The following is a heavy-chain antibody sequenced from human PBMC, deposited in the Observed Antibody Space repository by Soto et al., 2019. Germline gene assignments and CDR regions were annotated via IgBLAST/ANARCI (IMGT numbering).Heavy chain of an antibody. CDR1: GGSISSSSYY. V-gene: IGHV4-39*01. CDR2: IYHSGST. J-gene: IGHJ4*02. CDR3: AREMGGSIDY. D-gene: IGHD1-26*01. Sequence: QLQLQESGPGLVKPSETLSLTCTVSGGSISSSSYYWGWIRQPPGKGLEWIGTIYHSGSTYYKPSLKSRVTISVDTSKNQFSLKLNSVTAADTAIYYFAREMGGSIDYWGQGTLVTVSS.